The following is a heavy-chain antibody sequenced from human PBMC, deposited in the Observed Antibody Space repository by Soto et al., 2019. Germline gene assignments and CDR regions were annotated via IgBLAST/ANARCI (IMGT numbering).Heavy chain of an antibody. CDR2: IWYDGSNK. CDR1: GFTFSSYG. CDR3: ARDLYDFWSGYYYYYGMDV. Sequence: QVQLVESGGGVVQPGRSLRLSCAASGFTFSSYGMHWVRQAPGKGLEWEAVIWYDGSNKYYADSVKGRFTISRDNSKNTLYLQMNSLRAEDTAVYYCARDLYDFWSGYYYYYGMDVWGQGTTVTVSS. D-gene: IGHD3-3*01. V-gene: IGHV3-33*01. J-gene: IGHJ6*02.